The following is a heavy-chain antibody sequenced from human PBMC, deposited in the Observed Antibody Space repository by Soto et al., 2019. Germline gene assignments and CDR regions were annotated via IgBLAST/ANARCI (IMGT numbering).Heavy chain of an antibody. CDR1: GFTVSSNY. Sequence: GGSLRLSCAASGFTVSSNYMSWVRQAPGKGLEWVSVIYSGGSTYYADSVKGRFTISRDNSKNTLYLQMNSLRAEDTAVYYCARDPPLKFGELFRTGNYYYYYMDVWGKGTTVTVSS. CDR3: ARDPPLKFGELFRTGNYYYYYMDV. CDR2: IYSGGST. D-gene: IGHD3-10*01. V-gene: IGHV3-66*01. J-gene: IGHJ6*03.